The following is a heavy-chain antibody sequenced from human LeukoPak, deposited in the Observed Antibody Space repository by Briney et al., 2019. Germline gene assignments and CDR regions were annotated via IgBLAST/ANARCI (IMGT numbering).Heavy chain of an antibody. J-gene: IGHJ3*01. CDR1: GFTVSSNY. V-gene: IGHV3-53*01. CDR2: IYSGGNT. D-gene: IGHD3-16*02. CDR3: ARDIELST. Sequence: GGPLRLSCAASGFTVSSNYMSWVRQAPGKGLEWVSVIYSGGNTYYTDSVKGRFTISRDNSKDTLYLQMDSLRAEDTAIYYCARDIELSTWGLGTMVTVSS.